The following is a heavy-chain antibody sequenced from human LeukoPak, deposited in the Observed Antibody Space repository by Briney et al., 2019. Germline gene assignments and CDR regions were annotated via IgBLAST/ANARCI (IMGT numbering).Heavy chain of an antibody. CDR3: AKRGIVIRVILVGFHKEAYYFDS. V-gene: IGHV3-23*01. CDR1: GITLSNYG. J-gene: IGHJ4*02. D-gene: IGHD3-16*01. CDR2: ISDSGGRT. Sequence: GSLRLSCAVSGITLSNYGMSWVRQAPGKGLEWVAGISDSGGRTNYADSVKGRFTISRDNPKNTLYLQMNSLRAEYTAVYFCAKRGIVIRVILVGFHKEAYYFDSWGQGALVTVSS.